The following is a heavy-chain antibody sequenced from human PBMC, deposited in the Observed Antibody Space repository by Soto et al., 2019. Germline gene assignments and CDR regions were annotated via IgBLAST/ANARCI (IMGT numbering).Heavy chain of an antibody. CDR3: ARYLPGVRYYGKDV. V-gene: IGHV3-23*01. CDR1: GFTFSSYA. Sequence: GGSLRLSCAASGFTFSSYAMKWVRQAPGKGLEWVSLIGESGTPTYYADSVKGRFTISRDNSGNTLFLEMYSLRAEDTAVYYCARYLPGVRYYGKDVWGQGTTVPVSS. J-gene: IGHJ6*02. CDR2: IGESGTPT. D-gene: IGHD2-2*01.